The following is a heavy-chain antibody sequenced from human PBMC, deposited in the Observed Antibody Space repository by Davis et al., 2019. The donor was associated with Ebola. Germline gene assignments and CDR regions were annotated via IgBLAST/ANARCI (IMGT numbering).Heavy chain of an antibody. CDR1: GFIFDEYA. CDR2: ISWKSGSI. J-gene: IGHJ4*02. Sequence: GGSLRLSCAASGFIFDEYAMHWVRHAPGKGLEWVSTISWKSGSIGYADSVRGRFTISRDNAKNTLYLQMNSLRADDTAVYYCARASTWEILDYWGQGTLVTVSS. V-gene: IGHV3-9*01. CDR3: ARASTWEILDY. D-gene: IGHD1-26*01.